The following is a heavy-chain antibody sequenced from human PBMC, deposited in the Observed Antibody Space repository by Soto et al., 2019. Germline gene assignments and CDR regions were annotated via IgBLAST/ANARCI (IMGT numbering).Heavy chain of an antibody. D-gene: IGHD2-15*01. J-gene: IGHJ4*02. CDR1: GFIFNEYG. CDR3: ARWGCSGTNCNLNQRSYDL. V-gene: IGHV3-33*03. Sequence: QVQLVESGGGVVQPGMSLRLSCAASGFIFNEYGMHWVRQAPGKGLEWVAVIWYDGSNKYYADSVKGRFTISRDNSKNTMSLHMNNLEAEDTAVYYCARWGCSGTNCNLNQRSYDLWGQGTLVTVSS. CDR2: IWYDGSNK.